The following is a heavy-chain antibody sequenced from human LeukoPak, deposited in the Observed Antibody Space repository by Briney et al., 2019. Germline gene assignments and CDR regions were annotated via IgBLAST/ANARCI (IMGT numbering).Heavy chain of an antibody. CDR3: AKDRSIGTYYTFDS. D-gene: IGHD1-26*01. V-gene: IGHV3-23*01. J-gene: IGHJ4*02. CDR1: GFTLDDYA. CDR2: VSGSGAIS. Sequence: GGSLRLSCAASGFTLDDYAMHWVRQAPGKGLEWFSAVSGSGAISYYTDSLKGRFTLSRDNSKHTLYLQMSSLTAKGTAVYYCAKDRSIGTYYTFDSWGQGTLVTVSS.